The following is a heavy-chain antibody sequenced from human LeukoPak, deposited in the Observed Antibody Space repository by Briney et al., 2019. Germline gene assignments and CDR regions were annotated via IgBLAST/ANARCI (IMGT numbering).Heavy chain of an antibody. CDR2: INHSGST. Sequence: KSSETLSLTCAVYGGSFSGYYWSWIRQPPGKGLEWIGEINHSGSTNYNPSLKSRVTISVDTSKNQFSLKLSSVTAADTAVYYCARESKLFFGETRWGQGTLVTVSS. V-gene: IGHV4-34*01. D-gene: IGHD3-10*01. CDR3: ARESKLFFGETR. J-gene: IGHJ4*02. CDR1: GGSFSGYY.